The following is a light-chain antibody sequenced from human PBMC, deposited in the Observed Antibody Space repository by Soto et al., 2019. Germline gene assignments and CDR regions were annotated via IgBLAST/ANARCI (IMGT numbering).Light chain of an antibody. CDR2: DAS. CDR3: QQRSNWPIT. V-gene: IGKV3-11*01. J-gene: IGKJ5*01. Sequence: EIVLTHSPSTLSLSPGESATLSCRATRSVSSYLAWYQQKPGQAPRLLIYDASSRPTDIPARFSGSGSGTDFTLTISSLEPEDFALYYCQQRSNWPITFGQGTRPEI. CDR1: RSVSSY.